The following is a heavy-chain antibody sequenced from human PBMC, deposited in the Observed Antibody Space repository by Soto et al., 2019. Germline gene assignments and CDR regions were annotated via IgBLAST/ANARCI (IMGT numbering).Heavy chain of an antibody. CDR2: ISSTGSKT. V-gene: IGHV3-23*01. CDR1: GFSMSNHA. Sequence: TGGSLRLSCVVSGFSMSNHALTWVRQAPGKGLGWVSSISSTGSKTYYADSIKGRFTISRDNSKNTVFLQMNSLRPDDMAFYFCAREPKPFMTGYYDLWGQGTLVTVSS. J-gene: IGHJ4*02. D-gene: IGHD3-9*01. CDR3: AREPKPFMTGYYDL.